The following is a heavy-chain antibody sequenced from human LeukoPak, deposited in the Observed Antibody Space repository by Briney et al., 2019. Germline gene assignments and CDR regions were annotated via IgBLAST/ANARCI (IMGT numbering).Heavy chain of an antibody. Sequence: ASVKVSCKVSGYTLTELSMHWVRQAPGKGLEWMGGFDPEDGETIYAQKFQGRVTMTEDTSTDTAYMELSSLRSDDTAVYYCARELLSGDWFDPWGQGTLVTVSS. CDR2: FDPEDGET. J-gene: IGHJ5*02. D-gene: IGHD3-9*01. CDR3: ARELLSGDWFDP. V-gene: IGHV1-24*01. CDR1: GYTLTELS.